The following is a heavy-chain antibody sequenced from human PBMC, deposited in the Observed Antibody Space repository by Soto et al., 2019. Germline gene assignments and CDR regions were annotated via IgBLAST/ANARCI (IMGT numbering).Heavy chain of an antibody. V-gene: IGHV2-5*02. J-gene: IGHJ6*02. D-gene: IGHD3-3*01. CDR3: AHRRAFIGVVYGMDV. Sequence: QITLKESGPTLVKPTQTLTLTCAFSGFSLTTVGVGVGWIRQPPGKALEWLARIYWDDDKRYSPSLKTRLSITKDTSKNQVVLMMTHMDPVDTGTYYCAHRRAFIGVVYGMDVWGQGTTVTVSS. CDR1: GFSLTTVGVG. CDR2: IYWDDDK.